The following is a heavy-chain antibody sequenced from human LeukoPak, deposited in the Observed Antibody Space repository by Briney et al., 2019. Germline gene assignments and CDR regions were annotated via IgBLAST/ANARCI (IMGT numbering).Heavy chain of an antibody. V-gene: IGHV3-21*01. D-gene: IGHD3-3*01. CDR3: ARVGYSSIFRENDAFDI. Sequence: GGSLRLSCAASGVTFSGYSMNWVRQAPGKGLEWVSAITATSLHIYYADSVKGRFTISRDNAKNSLYLQMNSLRAEDTAVYYCARVGYSSIFRENDAFDIWGQGTMVTVSS. CDR1: GVTFSGYS. J-gene: IGHJ3*02. CDR2: ITATSLHI.